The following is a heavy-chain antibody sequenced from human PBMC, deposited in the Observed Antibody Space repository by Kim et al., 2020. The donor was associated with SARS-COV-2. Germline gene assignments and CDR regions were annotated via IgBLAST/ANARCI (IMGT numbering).Heavy chain of an antibody. CDR3: ARTGYTSGWPSGMDV. V-gene: IGHV5-10-1*01. D-gene: IGHD6-19*01. J-gene: IGHJ6*02. Sequence: PSLQGHVTISVDKSISTAYLQWSSLEASDTAMYYCARTGYTSGWPSGMDVWGQGTTVTVSS.